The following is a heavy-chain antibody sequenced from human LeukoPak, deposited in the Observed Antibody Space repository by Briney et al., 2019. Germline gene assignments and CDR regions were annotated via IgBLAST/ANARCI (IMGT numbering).Heavy chain of an antibody. CDR3: ASAYYSSSWAAFDY. J-gene: IGHJ4*02. CDR1: GFTVSSNY. Sequence: GGSLRLSCAASGFTVSSNYMSWVRQAPGKGLERISVIYSGGSTYYADSVKGRFTISRDNSKNTLYLQMNSLRAEDTAVYYCASAYYSSSWAAFDYWGQGTLVTVSS. CDR2: IYSGGST. D-gene: IGHD6-13*01. V-gene: IGHV3-53*01.